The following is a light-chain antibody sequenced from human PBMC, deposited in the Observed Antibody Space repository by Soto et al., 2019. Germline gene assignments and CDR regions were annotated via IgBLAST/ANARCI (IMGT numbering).Light chain of an antibody. J-gene: IGKJ1*01. CDR3: MQALQTPWT. CDR1: QSLLHSNGFNY. V-gene: IGKV2-28*01. CDR2: LGS. Sequence: IVMTQYTISLPVTPGEPSSIACRSSQSLLHSNGFNYLDWYLQEPGQSPQLLIYLGSTRASGVPDRFSGSGSGTDFTLKISRVEAEDVGVYYCMQALQTPWTFGQVTMVDVK.